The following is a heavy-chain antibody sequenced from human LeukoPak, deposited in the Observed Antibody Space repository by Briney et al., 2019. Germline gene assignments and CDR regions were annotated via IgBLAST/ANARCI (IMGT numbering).Heavy chain of an antibody. D-gene: IGHD5-18*01. CDR3: AKSPRGYNYGLIDY. Sequence: GGSLRLSCAASGFTFSNYAMDWVRQAPGKGLEWVSTIGGGGRTTYYAVSGRGRFTISRANSKTPLYQQMNSLRAEDTAVYYCAKSPRGYNYGLIDYWGQGTLVTVSS. CDR2: IGGGGRTT. J-gene: IGHJ4*02. V-gene: IGHV3-23*01. CDR1: GFTFSNYA.